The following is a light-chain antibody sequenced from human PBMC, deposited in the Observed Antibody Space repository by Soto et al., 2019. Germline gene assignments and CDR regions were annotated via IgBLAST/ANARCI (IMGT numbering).Light chain of an antibody. CDR3: KQYNNWPQT. J-gene: IGKJ1*01. CDR1: QSLRSS. V-gene: IGKV3-15*01. CDR2: DAS. Sequence: TQSPDTLSVSLGERATLSCRASQSLRSSLAWYQQKPGQAPRLLIYDASTRATGIQARFSGSGSGTDFTLTIRGLQSEDFAVYYCKQYNNWPQTFGQGTKVDIK.